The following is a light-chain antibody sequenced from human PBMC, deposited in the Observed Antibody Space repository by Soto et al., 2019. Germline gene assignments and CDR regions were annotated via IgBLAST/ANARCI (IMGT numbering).Light chain of an antibody. V-gene: IGKV3-20*01. CDR1: QSVSSSY. CDR3: QQFGSSPWT. Sequence: EIVLTQSPGTLSLFPGERATLSCRASQSVSSSYLAWYQQKPGQAPGLLIYGASSRATGIADRFSGSGSGTDFTLTISRLEPEDFAVYYCQQFGSSPWTFGQGTKVEIK. J-gene: IGKJ1*01. CDR2: GAS.